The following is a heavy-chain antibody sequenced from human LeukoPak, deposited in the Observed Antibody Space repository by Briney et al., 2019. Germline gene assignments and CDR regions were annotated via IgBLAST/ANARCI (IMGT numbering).Heavy chain of an antibody. CDR3: AKDTGVYCSSTSCFRYFDY. J-gene: IGHJ4*02. CDR2: IQRDGRDD. CDR1: GFTFSQYW. D-gene: IGHD2-2*01. V-gene: IGHV3-7*03. Sequence: GGSLGLSCVTSGFTFSQYWMTWVRQAPGKGLEWVANIQRDGRDDNYVDSVKGRFTISRDNAKNSLYLQMNSLRAEDTALYYCAKDTGVYCSSTSCFRYFDYWGQGTLVTVSS.